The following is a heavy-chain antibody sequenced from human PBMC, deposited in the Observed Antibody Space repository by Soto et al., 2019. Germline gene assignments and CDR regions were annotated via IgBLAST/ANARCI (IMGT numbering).Heavy chain of an antibody. CDR2: ISYDGSNK. Sequence: VAVISYDGSNKYYADSVKVRFTISRDNSKNTLYLQMNSLRAEDTAVYYCAKETYSGPLDYWGQGTLVTVSS. V-gene: IGHV3-30*18. J-gene: IGHJ4*02. CDR3: AKETYSGPLDY. D-gene: IGHD2-15*01.